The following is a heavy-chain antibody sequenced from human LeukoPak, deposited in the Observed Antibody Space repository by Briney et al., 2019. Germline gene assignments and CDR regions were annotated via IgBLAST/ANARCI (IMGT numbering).Heavy chain of an antibody. Sequence: ASVKVSCTASGYTFTNYAMNWVRQAPGQGLEWMGWINTNTGNPTYAQGFTGRFVFSLDTSVSTAYLQISSLRAEDTAMYYCARERRSSSPGEQQLVRAFDIWGQGTMVTVSS. CDR2: INTNTGNP. J-gene: IGHJ3*02. D-gene: IGHD6-13*01. CDR3: ARERRSSSPGEQQLVRAFDI. V-gene: IGHV7-4-1*02. CDR1: GYTFTNYA.